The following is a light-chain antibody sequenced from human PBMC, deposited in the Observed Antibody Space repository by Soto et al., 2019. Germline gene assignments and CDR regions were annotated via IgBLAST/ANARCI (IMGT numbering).Light chain of an antibody. CDR1: QSVSSKY. J-gene: IGKJ3*01. CDR2: GTS. CDR3: QYYDSSLYN. V-gene: IGKV3-20*01. Sequence: EIVLTQSPGTLSLSPGGRATLSCRASQSVSSKYLVWYQQKPGQAPRVLIYGTSIRASCVPERFSGGGSGTDFTLNITSMAPEDFAVYYCQYYDSSLYNFGPGTKVDFK.